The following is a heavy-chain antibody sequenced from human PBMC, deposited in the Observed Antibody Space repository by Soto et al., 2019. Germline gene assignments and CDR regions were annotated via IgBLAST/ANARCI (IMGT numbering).Heavy chain of an antibody. J-gene: IGHJ3*02. D-gene: IGHD3-3*01. CDR3: ASLFDFWSGYDDDEIGEGDVFDI. V-gene: IGHV1-46*01. CDR1: GYTFTSYY. CDR2: INPSGGST. Sequence: QVQLVQSGAEVKKPGASVKVSCKASGYTFTSYYMHWVRQAPGQGLEWMGIINPSGGSTRYAQKFQGIVTMTRDTSPSTVYMELSSLRSEDTAVYYCASLFDFWSGYDDDEIGEGDVFDIWCQGPMVTVSS.